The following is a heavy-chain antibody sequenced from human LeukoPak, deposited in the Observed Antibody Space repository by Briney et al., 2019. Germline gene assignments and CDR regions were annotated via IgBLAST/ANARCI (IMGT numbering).Heavy chain of an antibody. CDR2: IYYSGST. CDR1: GGSISSDY. CDR3: ARMYYDILAGYSFDY. V-gene: IGHV4-59*01. J-gene: IGHJ4*02. D-gene: IGHD3-9*01. Sequence: SETLPLTCTVSGGSISSDYWSWIRQPPGKGLEWIGYIYYSGSTNYNPSLKSRVTISVDTPKNQFSLKLSSVTAADTAVYYCARMYYDILAGYSFDYWGQGTLVTVSS.